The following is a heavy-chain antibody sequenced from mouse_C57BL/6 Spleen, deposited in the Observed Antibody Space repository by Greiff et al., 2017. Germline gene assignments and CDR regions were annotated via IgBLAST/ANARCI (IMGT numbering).Heavy chain of an antibody. CDR2: IDPSDSYT. Sequence: QVQLQQPGAELVMPGASVKLSCKASGYTFTSYWMHWVKQRPGQGLEWIGEIDPSDSYTNYNQKFKGKSTLTVDKSSSTAYMQLSSLTSEDSAVYYCAREERANFNYWGQGTSVTVSS. CDR3: AREERANFNY. CDR1: GYTFTSYW. D-gene: IGHD6-1*02. J-gene: IGHJ4*01. V-gene: IGHV1-69*01.